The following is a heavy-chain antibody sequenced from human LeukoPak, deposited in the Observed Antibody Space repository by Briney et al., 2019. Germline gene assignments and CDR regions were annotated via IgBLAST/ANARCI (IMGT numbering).Heavy chain of an antibody. CDR1: GFTFSSYE. V-gene: IGHV3-48*03. CDR2: ISSSGSTI. Sequence: PGGSLRLSCVASGFTFSSYEMNWVRQAPGKGLEWASYISSSGSTIYYADSVKGRFTISRDNAKNSLYLQMNSLRAEDTAVYYCARDRAAYDSSGYYPRDYYYMDVWGKGTTVTVSS. CDR3: ARDRAAYDSSGYYPRDYYYMDV. J-gene: IGHJ6*03. D-gene: IGHD3-22*01.